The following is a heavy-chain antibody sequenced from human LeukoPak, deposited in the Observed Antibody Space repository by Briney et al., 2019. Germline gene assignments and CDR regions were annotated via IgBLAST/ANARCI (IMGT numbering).Heavy chain of an antibody. J-gene: IGHJ5*02. Sequence: SVKVSCKASGGISSNFAIHWVRQAPGQGLEWMGQITGLFATAHYAQKFRGRVTITTDESTGAVYMELSSLRSEDTAVYYCARVGVIISHNWFDPWGQGTLVTVSS. D-gene: IGHD3-3*01. CDR2: ITGLFATA. CDR1: GGISSNFA. V-gene: IGHV1-69*05. CDR3: ARVGVIISHNWFDP.